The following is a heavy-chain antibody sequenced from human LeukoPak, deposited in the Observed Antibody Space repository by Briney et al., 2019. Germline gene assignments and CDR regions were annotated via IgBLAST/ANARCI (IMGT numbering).Heavy chain of an antibody. CDR2: INSDGSST. Sequence: GGSLRLSFEASGFTFSSYWMHWFRQAPGKGLVWFSRINSDGSSTSYADSVKGRFTISRDNAKNTLYLQMNSLRAEDTAVYYCARVRRDCSGGSCYSDYWGQGTLVTVSS. V-gene: IGHV3-74*01. CDR1: GFTFSSYW. J-gene: IGHJ4*02. D-gene: IGHD2-15*01. CDR3: ARVRRDCSGGSCYSDY.